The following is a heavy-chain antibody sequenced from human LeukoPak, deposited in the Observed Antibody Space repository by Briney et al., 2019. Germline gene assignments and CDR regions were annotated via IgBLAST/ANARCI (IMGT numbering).Heavy chain of an antibody. V-gene: IGHV4-59*01. CDR3: ARNYYGSGSYSD. CDR2: IYYSGST. J-gene: IGHJ4*02. CDR1: GGSISSYY. Sequence: ASETLSLTCTVSGGSISSYYWNWIRQPPGKGLEWIGYIYYSGSTNYNPSLKSRVTISVDTSKNQFSLKLSSVTAANTAVYYCARNYYGSGSYSDWGQGTLVTVSS. D-gene: IGHD3-10*01.